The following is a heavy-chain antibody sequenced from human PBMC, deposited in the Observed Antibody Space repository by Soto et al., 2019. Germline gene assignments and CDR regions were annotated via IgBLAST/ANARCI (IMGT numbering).Heavy chain of an antibody. CDR1: GFTFSSYA. CDR3: AKRFGAGGHGAY. Sequence: DVQLLESGGGLVQPEGSLRLSCAASGFTFSSYAMGWVRQGPGKGLEWVAVVSIGGSTHYADSVRGRFTISRDSSKNTLSLEMNSLTAADTAVYFCAKRFGAGGHGAYGGQGALVTV. CDR2: VSIGGST. J-gene: IGHJ4*02. V-gene: IGHV3-23*01. D-gene: IGHD4-17*01.